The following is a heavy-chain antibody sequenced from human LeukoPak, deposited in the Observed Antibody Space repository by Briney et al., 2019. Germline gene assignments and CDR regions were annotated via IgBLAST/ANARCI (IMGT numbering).Heavy chain of an antibody. V-gene: IGHV3-33*06. J-gene: IGHJ4*02. D-gene: IGHD1-26*01. CDR3: AKDGSRGRWELGDY. CDR1: GFTFSSYG. CDR2: IWHDGSYK. Sequence: PGGSLRLSCAASGFTFSSYGMHWVRQAPGKGLEWVAVIWHDGSYKYYADSVKGRFTISRDNSKNTLYLEMNSMRAEDTAVYYCAKDGSRGRWELGDYWGQGTLATVSS.